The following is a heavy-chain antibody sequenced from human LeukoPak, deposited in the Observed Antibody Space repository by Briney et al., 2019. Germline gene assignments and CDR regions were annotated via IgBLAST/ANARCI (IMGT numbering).Heavy chain of an antibody. CDR1: GVSISSGGYY. J-gene: IGHJ5*02. D-gene: IGHD3-3*01. Sequence: PSQTQSLTCTVSGVSISSGGYYWSWIRQHPGKGLEWIGYIYYSGSTYYNPSLKSRVTISVDTSKNQFSLNLSSVTAADTAVYYCARRGGSLEWLLGWFDPWGQGTLVTVSS. V-gene: IGHV4-31*03. CDR2: IYYSGST. CDR3: ARRGGSLEWLLGWFDP.